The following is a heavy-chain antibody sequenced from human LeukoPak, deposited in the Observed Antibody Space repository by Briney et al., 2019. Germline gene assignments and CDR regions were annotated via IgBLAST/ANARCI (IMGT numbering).Heavy chain of an antibody. V-gene: IGHV4-39*07. J-gene: IGHJ6*03. CDR1: GGSISSSSYY. D-gene: IGHD4-11*01. CDR3: ARERVSTATVYYYYMDV. Sequence: PSETLSLTCTVSGGSISSSSYYWGWIRQPPGKGLEWIGSIYYSGSTYYNPSLKSRVTISVDTSKNQFSLKLSSVTAADTAVYYCARERVSTATVYYYYMDVWGKGTTVTVSS. CDR2: IYYSGST.